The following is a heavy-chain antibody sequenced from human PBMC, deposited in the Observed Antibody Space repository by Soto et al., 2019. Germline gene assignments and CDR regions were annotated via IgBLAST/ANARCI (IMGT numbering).Heavy chain of an antibody. D-gene: IGHD6-13*01. CDR2: IYYSVST. CDR1: GGSISSYY. CDR3: ARHHQPGIAAAGTIYYFDY. Sequence: SQTLSLTCTVAGGSISSYYWSCIRQPPGKGLEWIGYIYYSVSTNYNPSLNSRVTISVDTSKNQCSLKLSSVTAADTAVYYCARHHQPGIAAAGTIYYFDYWGQRTLVTVSS. J-gene: IGHJ4*02. V-gene: IGHV4-59*01.